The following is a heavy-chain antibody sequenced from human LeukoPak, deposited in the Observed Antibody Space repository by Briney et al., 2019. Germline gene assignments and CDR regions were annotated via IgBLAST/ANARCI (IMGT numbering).Heavy chain of an antibody. D-gene: IGHD1-26*01. Sequence: GASVKVSCKASGYTFTSYDINWVRQATGQGLEWMGWMNPNSGNTGYAQKFQGRVTITRNTSISTAYMELSSLRSEDTAVYYCASLQSRIVGAAVPQLIHYYGMDVWGQGTTVTVSS. CDR2: MNPNSGNT. V-gene: IGHV1-8*03. CDR1: GYTFTSYD. J-gene: IGHJ6*02. CDR3: ASLQSRIVGAAVPQLIHYYGMDV.